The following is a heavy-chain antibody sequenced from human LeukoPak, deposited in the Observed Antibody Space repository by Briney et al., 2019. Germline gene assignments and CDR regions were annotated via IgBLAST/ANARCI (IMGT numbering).Heavy chain of an antibody. V-gene: IGHV4-39*07. CDR2: IYYSGST. CDR3: ARDWKAAGTYYYYYGMDV. J-gene: IGHJ6*02. Sequence: SETLSLTCTVSGGSISSSSYYWGWIRQPPGKGLEWIGSIYYSGSTYYNPSLKSRVTISVDTSKNQFSLKLSSVTAADTAVCYCARDWKAAGTYYYYYGMDVWGQGTTVTVSS. CDR1: GGSISSSSYY. D-gene: IGHD6-13*01.